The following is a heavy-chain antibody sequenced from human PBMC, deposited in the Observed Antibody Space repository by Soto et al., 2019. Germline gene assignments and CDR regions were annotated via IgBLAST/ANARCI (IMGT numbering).Heavy chain of an antibody. Sequence: QVQLVESGGGVVQPGRSLRLSCAASGFTFSSYGMHWVRQAPGKGLEWVAVIWYDGSNKYYADSVKGRFTISRDNSKNTLYLQMNSLRAEDTAVYYCAREQILGYCSGGSCYTNGANWYFDLWGRGTLVTVSS. V-gene: IGHV3-33*01. CDR1: GFTFSSYG. J-gene: IGHJ2*01. CDR2: IWYDGSNK. D-gene: IGHD2-15*01. CDR3: AREQILGYCSGGSCYTNGANWYFDL.